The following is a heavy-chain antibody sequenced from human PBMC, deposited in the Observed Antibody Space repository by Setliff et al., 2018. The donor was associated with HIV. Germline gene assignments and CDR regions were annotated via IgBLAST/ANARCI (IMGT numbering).Heavy chain of an antibody. D-gene: IGHD6-19*01. CDR3: VRDQIGDVQVAGTWGT. V-gene: IGHV5-51*01. Sequence: GESLKISCKGSGYYFTTFWIACVRQMPGKGLEWMGFIYPGDSHTTYSPSFQGQVTLSVDTSVSTGYLQWSSLKASDTAMYYCVRDQIGDVQVAGTWGTWGQGTLVTVPQ. CDR1: GYYFTTFW. J-gene: IGHJ5*02. CDR2: IYPGDSHT.